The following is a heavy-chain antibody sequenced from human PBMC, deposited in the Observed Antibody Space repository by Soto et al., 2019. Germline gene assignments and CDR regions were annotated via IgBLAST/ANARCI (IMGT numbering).Heavy chain of an antibody. V-gene: IGHV3-23*01. CDR1: GFTFSSYA. CDR3: ARLGRYCSDGSCYQKY. Sequence: GGSLRLSCAASGFTFSSYAMSWGRQAPGEGLEWVSAISGSGGSIYYADSVKGRFTISRDNAKNSLYLQMNSLRAEDTAVYYCARLGRYCSDGSCYQKYWGQGTLVTVSS. CDR2: ISGSGGSI. D-gene: IGHD2-15*01. J-gene: IGHJ4*02.